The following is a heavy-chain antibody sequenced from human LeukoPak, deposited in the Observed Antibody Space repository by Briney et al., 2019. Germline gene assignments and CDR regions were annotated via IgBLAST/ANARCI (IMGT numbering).Heavy chain of an antibody. Sequence: ESLKISCKVSGYSFTSYWIGWVRQMPGKGLGWMGIIHPADSDTRYSPSFQGQVTFSADKSISTAYLQWSSLKASDTAMYYCARHHGGDFDYWGQGTLVTVSS. CDR1: GYSFTSYW. V-gene: IGHV5-51*01. D-gene: IGHD2-15*01. CDR3: ARHHGGDFDY. J-gene: IGHJ4*02. CDR2: IHPADSDT.